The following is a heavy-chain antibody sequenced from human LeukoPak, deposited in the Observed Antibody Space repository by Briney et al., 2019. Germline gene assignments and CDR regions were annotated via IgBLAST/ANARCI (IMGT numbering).Heavy chain of an antibody. J-gene: IGHJ4*02. CDR2: ISWNSGSI. CDR3: ARLRQSGFDY. D-gene: IGHD1-26*01. V-gene: IGHV3-9*01. Sequence: GGSLRLSCAASGFTFDDYAMHWVRHAPGKGLEWVSGISWNSGSIGYADSVKGRFTISRDNAKNSLYLQMNSLRAEDTALYYCARLRQSGFDYWGQGTLVTVSS. CDR1: GFTFDDYA.